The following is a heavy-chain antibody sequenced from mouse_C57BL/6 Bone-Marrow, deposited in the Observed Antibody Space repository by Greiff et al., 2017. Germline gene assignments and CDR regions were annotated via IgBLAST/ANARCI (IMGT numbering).Heavy chain of an antibody. CDR2: INPSNGGT. D-gene: IGHD3-2*02. V-gene: IGHV1-53*01. CDR3: ARGYSSGYVDYAMDY. CDR1: GYTFTSYW. Sequence: QVQLKQPGPELVKPGASVKLSCKASGYTFTSYWMHWVKQRPGQGLEWIGNINPSNGGTNYNEKFKSKATLTVDKSSSTAYMQLSSLTSEDSAVYYCARGYSSGYVDYAMDYWGQGTSVTVSS. J-gene: IGHJ4*01.